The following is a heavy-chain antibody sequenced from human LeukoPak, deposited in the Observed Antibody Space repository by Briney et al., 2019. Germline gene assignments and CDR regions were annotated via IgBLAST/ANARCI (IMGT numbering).Heavy chain of an antibody. V-gene: IGHV4-61*01. CDR1: GDSVSRSSYY. D-gene: IGHD3-22*01. CDR2: IYYIGST. CDR3: VRYYDSTGSFDY. J-gene: IGHJ4*02. Sequence: PSETLSLTCTVSGDSVSRSSYYWTWIRQPPGKGLEWIGYIYYIGSTNHNPSLESRLTMSVDTSKNQFSLRLSSVIAADTAVYYCVRYYDSTGSFDYWGQGTLVTVSS.